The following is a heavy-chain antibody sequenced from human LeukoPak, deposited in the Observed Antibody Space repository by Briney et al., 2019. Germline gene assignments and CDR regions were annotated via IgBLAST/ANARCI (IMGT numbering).Heavy chain of an antibody. CDR3: AQWIAYDSSGPLRSYYFDY. CDR2: IYYSGST. Sequence: PSETLSLTCTVSGGSISSSSYYWGWIRQPPGKGLEWIGSIYYSGSTYYNPSLKSRVTISVDTSKNQFSLKLSSVTAADTAVYYCAQWIAYDSSGPLRSYYFDYWGQGTLVTVSS. V-gene: IGHV4-39*01. J-gene: IGHJ4*02. D-gene: IGHD3-22*01. CDR1: GGSISSSSYY.